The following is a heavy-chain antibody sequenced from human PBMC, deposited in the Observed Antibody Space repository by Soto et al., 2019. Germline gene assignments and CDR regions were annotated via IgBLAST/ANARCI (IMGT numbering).Heavy chain of an antibody. J-gene: IGHJ6*03. CDR3: TVVVVAAYYYYMDV. Sequence: GGSLRLSCAASGFTFSSYAMSWVRQAPGKGLEWVSAISGSGGSTYYADSVKGRFTISRDNSKNTLYLQMNSLRAEDTAVYYCTVVVVAAYYYYMDVWGKGTTVTVSS. V-gene: IGHV3-23*01. CDR1: GFTFSSYA. CDR2: ISGSGGST. D-gene: IGHD2-15*01.